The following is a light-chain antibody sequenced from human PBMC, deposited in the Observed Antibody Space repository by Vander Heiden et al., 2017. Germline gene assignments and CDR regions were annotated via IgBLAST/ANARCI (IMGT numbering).Light chain of an antibody. V-gene: IGLV1-44*01. CDR2: SNN. J-gene: IGLJ2*01. CDR1: SSNIGSNT. Sequence: QSVLTQPPSASGTPGQRVTISCSGSSSNIGSNTVNWYQQLPGTAPKLLIYSNNQRPSGVPDRFSGSKSGTSASLAISGLQSEDEADYYCAAWDDSLNAVVFGAGTKLTVL. CDR3: AAWDDSLNAVV.